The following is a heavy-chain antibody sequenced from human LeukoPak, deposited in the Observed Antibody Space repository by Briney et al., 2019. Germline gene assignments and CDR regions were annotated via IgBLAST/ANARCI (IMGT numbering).Heavy chain of an antibody. V-gene: IGHV5-51*01. D-gene: IGHD6-19*01. J-gene: IGHJ4*02. CDR3: ARRFLVAGSSWFDY. CDR2: IYPGDSDT. Sequence: GESPLISRQGSGYSFTSYWIGWVRQMPGKGLEWMGIIYPGDSDTRYSPSFQGQVTISADKSISTAYLQWSSLKASDTAMYYCARRFLVAGSSWFDYWGQGTLVTVSS. CDR1: GYSFTSYW.